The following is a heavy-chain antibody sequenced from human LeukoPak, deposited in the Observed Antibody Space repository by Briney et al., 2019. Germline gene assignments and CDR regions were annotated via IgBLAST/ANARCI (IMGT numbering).Heavy chain of an antibody. V-gene: IGHV3-48*03. CDR3: ARTSSGWPFDY. CDR2: ISSSGSTI. Sequence: GGSLRLSCAASGFTFSSYEMNWVRQAPGKGLEWISYISSSGSTIYYADSVKGRFTISRDNSKNTLYVQMNSLRAEDTAVYYCARTSSGWPFDYWGQGTLVTVSS. CDR1: GFTFSSYE. D-gene: IGHD6-19*01. J-gene: IGHJ4*02.